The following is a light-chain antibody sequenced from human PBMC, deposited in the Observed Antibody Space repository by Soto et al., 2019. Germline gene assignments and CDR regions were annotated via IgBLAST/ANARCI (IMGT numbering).Light chain of an antibody. CDR3: CSYAGSSTYV. CDR1: SSDVGSYNL. V-gene: IGLV2-23*02. Sequence: QCVLTQPASVSGSPGRWITISCTGTSSDVGSYNLVSWYQQHPGKAPKLMIYEVTKRPAGVSNRFSGSKSGNTASLTISGLQAEDEADYYCCSYAGSSTYVFGTGTKVTVL. J-gene: IGLJ1*01. CDR2: EVT.